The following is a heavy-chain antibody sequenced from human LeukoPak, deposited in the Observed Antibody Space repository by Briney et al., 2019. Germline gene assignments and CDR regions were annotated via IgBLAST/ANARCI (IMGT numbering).Heavy chain of an antibody. CDR3: ARLGSSTCNWFDP. Sequence: SETLSLTCTVSGGSISSYYWSWIRQPPGKGLEWIGYIYYSGSTNYNPSLKSRVTISVDTSKNQFSLKLSSVTAADTAVYYCARLGSSTCNWFDPWGQGTLVTVSS. CDR1: GGSISSYY. J-gene: IGHJ5*02. V-gene: IGHV4-59*08. CDR2: IYYSGST. D-gene: IGHD6-6*01.